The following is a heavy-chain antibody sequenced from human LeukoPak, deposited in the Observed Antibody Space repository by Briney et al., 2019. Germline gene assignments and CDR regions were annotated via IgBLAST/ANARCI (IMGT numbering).Heavy chain of an antibody. CDR3: ARGVATTVSYYYGMDV. D-gene: IGHD5-12*01. CDR2: IYYSGST. Sequence: PSETLSLTCTVSGGSISSSSYYWGWIRQPPGKGLEWIGSIYYSGSTYYNPSLKSRVHISVDTSKNQFSLKLSSVTAADTAVYYCARGVATTVSYYYGMDVWGQGTTVTVSS. CDR1: GGSISSSSYY. J-gene: IGHJ6*02. V-gene: IGHV4-39*01.